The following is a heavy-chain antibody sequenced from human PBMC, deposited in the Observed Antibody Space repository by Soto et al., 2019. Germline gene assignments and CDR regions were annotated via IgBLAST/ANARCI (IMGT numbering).Heavy chain of an antibody. Sequence: GGVLRLSCAASGFTYSSYWMHWVRQAPGKGLVWVSRINSDGSSTTYADSVKGRFTISRDNSKNTLYLQMNSLRAEDTAVYYCAKAGIVATLDVWGQGTTVTVSS. V-gene: IGHV3-74*01. CDR2: INSDGSST. J-gene: IGHJ6*02. CDR1: GFTYSSYW. D-gene: IGHD5-12*01. CDR3: AKAGIVATLDV.